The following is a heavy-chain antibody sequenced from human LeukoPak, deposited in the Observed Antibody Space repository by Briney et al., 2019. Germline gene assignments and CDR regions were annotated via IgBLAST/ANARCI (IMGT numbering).Heavy chain of an antibody. CDR1: GFTFSSYG. CDR3: AKIPVLGGWPTIDY. V-gene: IGHV3-30*18. J-gene: IGHJ4*02. D-gene: IGHD6-19*01. Sequence: GGSLRLSCAASGFTFSSYGMHWVRQAPGKGLEWVAVISYDGSNKYYADSVKGRFTISRDNSRNTLYLQMNSLRAEDTAVYYCAKIPVLGGWPTIDYWGQGTLVTVSS. CDR2: ISYDGSNK.